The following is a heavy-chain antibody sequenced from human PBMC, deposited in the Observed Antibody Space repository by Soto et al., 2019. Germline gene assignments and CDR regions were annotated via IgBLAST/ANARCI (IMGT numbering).Heavy chain of an antibody. CDR2: IYYRGNT. CDR3: ARLEGLATISYYFDY. V-gene: IGHV4-39*01. J-gene: IGHJ4*02. CDR1: GDSINSDNYY. D-gene: IGHD3-9*01. Sequence: QLQLQESGPGLVKPSETLSLTCSVSGDSINSDNYYWGWIRQPPGKGLEWIGSIYYRGNTYYNPSLKTRVTISLDQSKSQFPLKLNSVTAADSAVYFCARLEGLATISYYFDYWGQGTLVTVSS.